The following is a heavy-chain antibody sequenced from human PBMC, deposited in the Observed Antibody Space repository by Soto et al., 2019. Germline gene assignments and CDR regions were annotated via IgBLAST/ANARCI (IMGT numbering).Heavy chain of an antibody. Sequence: APVQVSCKASGGTFSSYTISWVRQAPGQGLEWMGRIIPILGIANYAQKFQGRVTITADKSTSTAYMELSSLRSEDTAVYYCAGYGSGSYRSEYYYYGMDVWGQGTTVTVSS. CDR3: AGYGSGSYRSEYYYYGMDV. V-gene: IGHV1-69*02. D-gene: IGHD3-10*01. J-gene: IGHJ6*02. CDR1: GGTFSSYT. CDR2: IIPILGIA.